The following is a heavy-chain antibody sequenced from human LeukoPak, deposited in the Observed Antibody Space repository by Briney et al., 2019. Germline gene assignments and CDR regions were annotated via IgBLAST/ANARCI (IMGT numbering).Heavy chain of an antibody. CDR3: AKTYMWSIDAFHI. D-gene: IGHD2-8*02. V-gene: IGHV3-23*01. CDR1: GFTFSNYA. Sequence: GGSLRLSCAASGFTFSNYAMSWVRQASGKGLEWVSGITARADSTYYADSVKGRVTISRDNSKNTLFLQLNSLRAEDAAVYYCAKTYMWSIDAFHIWGQGTMVTVSS. CDR2: ITARADST. J-gene: IGHJ3*02.